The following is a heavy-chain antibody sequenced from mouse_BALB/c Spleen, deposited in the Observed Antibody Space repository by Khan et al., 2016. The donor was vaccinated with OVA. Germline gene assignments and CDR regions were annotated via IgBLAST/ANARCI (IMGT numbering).Heavy chain of an antibody. J-gene: IGHJ2*01. CDR2: ISYSGST. V-gene: IGHV3-2*02. Sequence: EVQLQESGPGLAKPSQSLSLTCTVTGYSITSGYGWNWIRQFPGNKLELMGYISYSGSTNYNPSLKSRISITRDTSKNQSFLQLNSMTTEDKATYYCARTARINYWGQGTTLTVSS. CDR3: ARTARINY. CDR1: GYSITSGYG. D-gene: IGHD1-2*01.